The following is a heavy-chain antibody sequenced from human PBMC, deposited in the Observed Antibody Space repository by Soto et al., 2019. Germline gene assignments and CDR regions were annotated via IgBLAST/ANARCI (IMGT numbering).Heavy chain of an antibody. D-gene: IGHD3-10*01. CDR1: GFTFSTHT. CDR3: ATGSGNGSGY. V-gene: IGHV3-48*02. Sequence: EVQLVESGGNLVQPGGSLRLSCAASGFTFSTHTMNWVRQAPGKGLEWLSYISSGSRTIYYADSVMGRFTISRDNAQNSLYLQMHSLRDEDTAVYYCATGSGNGSGYWGQGTLVTVSS. J-gene: IGHJ4*02. CDR2: ISSGSRTI.